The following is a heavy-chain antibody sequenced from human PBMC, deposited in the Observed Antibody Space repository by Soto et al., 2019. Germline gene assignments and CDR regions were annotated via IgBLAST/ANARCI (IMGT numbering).Heavy chain of an antibody. V-gene: IGHV1-69*06. CDR3: ARQLPSLSCTGSTSCYTGSRPLDY. Sequence: GASVKVSCKASGGTFSSYAIGWVRQAPGQGLEWMGGIIPIFGTANYAQKFQGRVTITADKSTSTAYMELSSLRSEDTAVYYCARQLPSLSCTGSTSCYTGSRPLDYWGQGPRVTVS. J-gene: IGHJ4*02. CDR2: IIPIFGTA. D-gene: IGHD2-2*02. CDR1: GGTFSSYA.